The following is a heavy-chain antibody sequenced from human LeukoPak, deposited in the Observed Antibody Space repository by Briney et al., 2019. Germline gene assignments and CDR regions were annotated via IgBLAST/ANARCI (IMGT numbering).Heavy chain of an antibody. CDR3: AKDTTLVLDAFDI. CDR2: ISGSGGST. D-gene: IGHD1-1*01. Sequence: GGSLRLSCAVSGFTLSSYAMSWVRQAPGKGLEWVSGISGSGGSTYYADSVKGRSTISRDNSKNTLYLQVNSLRAEDTAVYYCAKDTTLVLDAFDIWGQGTMVTVSS. CDR1: GFTLSSYA. J-gene: IGHJ3*02. V-gene: IGHV3-23*01.